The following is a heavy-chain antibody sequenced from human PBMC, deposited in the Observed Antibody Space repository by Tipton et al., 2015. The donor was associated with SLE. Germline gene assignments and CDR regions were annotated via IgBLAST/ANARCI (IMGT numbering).Heavy chain of an antibody. V-gene: IGHV4-59*11. CDR2: IYNTGGT. J-gene: IGHJ3*02. D-gene: IGHD2-15*01. Sequence: TLSLICTVSGGSISSHYWSWIRQPPGKGLEWIGDIYNTGGTNYNPSLKSRVNMSVDTSKNQFSLKVNSVTAADTAVYYCARDRGSLGAFDIWGQGTMVTVSS. CDR1: GGSISSHY. CDR3: ARDRGSLGAFDI.